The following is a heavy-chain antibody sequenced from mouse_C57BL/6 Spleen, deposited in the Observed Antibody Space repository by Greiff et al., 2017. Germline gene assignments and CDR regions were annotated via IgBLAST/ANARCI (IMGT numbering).Heavy chain of an antibody. CDR1: GYTFTDYN. V-gene: IGHV1-22*01. Sequence: EVQGVESGPELVKPGASVKMSCKASGYTFTDYNMHWVKQSHGKSLEWIGYINPNNGGTSYNQKFKGKDTLTVYKSSSTAYMELRSLTSEDSAVXYWASFCGSSYEYFDVWGTGTTVTVSS. CDR3: ASFCGSSYEYFDV. D-gene: IGHD1-1*01. J-gene: IGHJ1*03. CDR2: INPNNGGT.